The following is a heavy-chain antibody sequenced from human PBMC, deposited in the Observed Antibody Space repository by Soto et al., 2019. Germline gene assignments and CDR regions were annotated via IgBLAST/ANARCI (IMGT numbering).Heavy chain of an antibody. CDR3: ARVDYCTNGVCFPYYYGMDV. J-gene: IGHJ6*02. CDR2: IYYSGST. V-gene: IGHV4-61*01. Sequence: SETLSLTCTVSGGSVSSGSYYWSWIRQPPGKGLEWIGYIYYSGSTNYNPSLKSRVTISVDTSKNQFSLKLSSVTAADTAVYYCARVDYCTNGVCFPYYYGMDVWGQGTTVTVSS. CDR1: GGSVSSGSYY. D-gene: IGHD2-8*01.